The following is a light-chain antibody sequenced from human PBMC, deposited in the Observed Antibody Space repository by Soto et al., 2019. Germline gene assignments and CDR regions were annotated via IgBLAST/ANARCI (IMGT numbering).Light chain of an antibody. J-gene: IGKJ4*01. CDR1: QSISSW. V-gene: IGKV1-5*03. CDR3: QQYNSYPLT. CDR2: KAS. Sequence: DIQMTQSPSTLSASVGDRVTITCRASQSISSWLDWYQQKPGKAPKLLIYKASSLESGVPSRFSGSGSGTEFTLTISSLQPDDFATYYCQQYNSYPLTFGGGTKV.